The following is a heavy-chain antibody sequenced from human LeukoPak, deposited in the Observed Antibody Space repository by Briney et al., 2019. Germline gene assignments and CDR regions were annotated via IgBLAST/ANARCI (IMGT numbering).Heavy chain of an antibody. D-gene: IGHD1-26*01. Sequence: SETLSLTCAVSGYSISSGYYWGWIRQPPGKGLEWIGSIYHSGSTYYNPSLKSRVTISVDTSKNQFSLKLSSVTAADTAVYYCARDGGYVYFDYWGQGTLVTVSS. CDR2: IYHSGST. J-gene: IGHJ4*02. CDR3: ARDGGYVYFDY. CDR1: GYSISSGYY. V-gene: IGHV4-38-2*02.